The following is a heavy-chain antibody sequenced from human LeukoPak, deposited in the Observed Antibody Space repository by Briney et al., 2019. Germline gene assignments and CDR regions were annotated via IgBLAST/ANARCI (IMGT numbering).Heavy chain of an antibody. J-gene: IGHJ4*02. Sequence: GRSLRLSCAASGFTFNNYPMHWVRQAPGKGLVWVAVISYTGGTKYYAASVKGRFTISRDDSKSTLYLEMNSLRPEDTATYYCARDPQRGPPDYFDHWGQGTLVTVSS. CDR2: ISYTGGTK. V-gene: IGHV3-30-3*01. CDR3: ARDPQRGPPDYFDH. CDR1: GFTFNNYP. D-gene: IGHD6-25*01.